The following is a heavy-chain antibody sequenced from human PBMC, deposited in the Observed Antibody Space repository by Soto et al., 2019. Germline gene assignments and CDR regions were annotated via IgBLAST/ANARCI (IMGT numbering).Heavy chain of an antibody. CDR3: ARGTSNQYQLLELFAP. CDR2: MNPNSGDT. CDR1: GYTFSDHD. Sequence: ASVKVSCEASGYTFSDHDINWVRQASGQGPEWLGWMNPNSGDTGYAQNFQGRVTITRDTSKRTAYMELSSLRSEDTAVYYCARGTSNQYQLLELFAPWGQGTLVTVSS. V-gene: IGHV1-8*01. D-gene: IGHD2-2*01. J-gene: IGHJ5*02.